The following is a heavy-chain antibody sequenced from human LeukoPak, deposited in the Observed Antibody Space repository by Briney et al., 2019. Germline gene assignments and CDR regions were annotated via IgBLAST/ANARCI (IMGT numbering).Heavy chain of an antibody. D-gene: IGHD2-21*02. V-gene: IGHV3-23*01. CDR1: GLTFSNYA. Sequence: PGGSLRLSCAASGLTFSNYAMSWVRQPPGKGLEWVSGISDSGGRTYYADSVKGRFTVSRDNSKNTLYLQMKSLRAEDTAVYYCVKHSVSFGDSRPDSWGQGTLVTVSS. J-gene: IGHJ4*02. CDR3: VKHSVSFGDSRPDS. CDR2: ISDSGGRT.